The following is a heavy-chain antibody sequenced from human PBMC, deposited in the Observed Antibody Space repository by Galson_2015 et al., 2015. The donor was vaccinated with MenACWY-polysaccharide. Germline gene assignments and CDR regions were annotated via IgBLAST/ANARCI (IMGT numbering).Heavy chain of an antibody. CDR2: INSDGSSA. CDR1: GFSISTYW. CDR3: ARGFCSGGTCLRWDDAFDF. V-gene: IGHV3-74*03. D-gene: IGHD2-15*01. Sequence: SLRLSCAASGFSISTYWMHWVRQVPGKGLMWVSRINSDGSSATYADSVRGRLTFSRDNAKNTVYLQLNSLRVEDTAVYYCARGFCSGGTCLRWDDAFDFQGQGTMVIVSS. J-gene: IGHJ3*01.